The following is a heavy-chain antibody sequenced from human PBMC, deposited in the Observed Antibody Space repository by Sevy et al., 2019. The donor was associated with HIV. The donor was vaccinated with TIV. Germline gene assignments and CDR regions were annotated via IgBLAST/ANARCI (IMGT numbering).Heavy chain of an antibody. CDR2: IYYSGST. CDR3: ARISGLGYCSGGSCPRWNYYYYMDV. D-gene: IGHD2-15*01. CDR1: GGSISSGGYY. Sequence: SETLSLTCTVSGGSISSGGYYWSWIRQHPGKGLEWIGYIYYSGSTYYNPSLKSRVTISVDTSKNQFSLKLSSVTAADTAVYYCARISGLGYCSGGSCPRWNYYYYMDVWGKRTTVTASS. V-gene: IGHV4-31*03. J-gene: IGHJ6*03.